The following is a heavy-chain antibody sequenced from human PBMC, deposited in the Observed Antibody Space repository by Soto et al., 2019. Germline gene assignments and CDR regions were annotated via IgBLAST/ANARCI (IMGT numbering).Heavy chain of an antibody. CDR3: TTASLLYSSGWYDPIDY. Sequence: GGSLRLSCAASGFTFSNAWMSWVRQAPGKGLEWVGRIKSKTDGGTTDYAGTVQGRFTISRDDSKSTLYLQMNSLKSEDTAVYYCTTASLLYSSGWYDPIDYWGQGTLVTVSS. D-gene: IGHD6-19*01. CDR1: GFTFSNAW. J-gene: IGHJ4*02. V-gene: IGHV3-15*01. CDR2: IKSKTDGGTT.